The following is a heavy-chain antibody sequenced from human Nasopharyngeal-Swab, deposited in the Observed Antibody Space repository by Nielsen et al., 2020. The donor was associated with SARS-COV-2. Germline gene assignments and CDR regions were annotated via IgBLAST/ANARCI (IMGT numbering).Heavy chain of an antibody. CDR2: IYHSGIT. CDR1: GGSISSINW. J-gene: IGHJ4*02. CDR3: ARDERIAAAGTFDY. Sequence: SETLSLTCPVSGGSISSINWWSWVRQPPGKGLEWIWEIYHSGITNYNPSLNSRVTISVDKSKNQFSLKLSSVTAADTAVYYCARDERIAAAGTFDYWGQGTLGTVSS. V-gene: IGHV4-4*02. D-gene: IGHD6-13*01.